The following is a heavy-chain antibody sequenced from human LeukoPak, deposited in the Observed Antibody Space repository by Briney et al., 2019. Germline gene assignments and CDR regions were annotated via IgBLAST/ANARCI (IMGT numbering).Heavy chain of an antibody. CDR3: ARDYYDSSGSPPRGYYYMGV. CDR2: INSDGSST. J-gene: IGHJ6*03. V-gene: IGHV3-74*01. D-gene: IGHD3-22*01. Sequence: QPGGSLRLSCAASGFTFSSYWMHWVRQAPGKGLVWVSRINSDGSSTSYADSVKGRFTISRDNSKNTLYLQMNSLRAEDTAVYYCARDYYDSSGSPPRGYYYMGVWGKGTTVTVSS. CDR1: GFTFSSYW.